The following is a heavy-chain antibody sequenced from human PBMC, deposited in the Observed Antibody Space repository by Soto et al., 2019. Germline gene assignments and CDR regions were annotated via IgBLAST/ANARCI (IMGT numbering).Heavy chain of an antibody. D-gene: IGHD6-13*01. CDR3: AREAAAGTLDY. Sequence: SVKVSCKASGGTFSSYAISWVRQAPGQGLEWMGGIIPIFGTANYAQKFQGRVTITADESTSTAYMELRSLRSDDTAVYYCAREAAAGTLDYWGQGTLVTVSS. V-gene: IGHV1-69*13. CDR1: GGTFSSYA. J-gene: IGHJ4*02. CDR2: IIPIFGTA.